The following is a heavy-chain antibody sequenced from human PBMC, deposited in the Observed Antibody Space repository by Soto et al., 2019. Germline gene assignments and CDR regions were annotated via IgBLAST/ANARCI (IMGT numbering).Heavy chain of an antibody. CDR3: TRVANYCGGDCYSPPP. Sequence: SETLSLTCAVSGYSIRNGYYWGWIRQPPGKGLEWIGTIYHSGSTYYNPSLKSRVTISVDASENHFSLKLSSVTAADTAVYYCTRVANYCGGDCYSPPPWGQGTLVTVSS. J-gene: IGHJ5*02. D-gene: IGHD2-21*02. CDR1: GYSIRNGYY. CDR2: IYHSGST. V-gene: IGHV4-38-2*01.